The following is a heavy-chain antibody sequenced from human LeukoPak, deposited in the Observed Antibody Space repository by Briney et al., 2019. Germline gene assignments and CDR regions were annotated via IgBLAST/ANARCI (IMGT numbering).Heavy chain of an antibody. CDR1: GGSISYYY. Sequence: PSETLSLTCTVSGGSISYYYWNWIRQPAGKGVEWIGRIYTSGRTYCNPSLKGRVSMSVDTSKNQFSLKLSSVTAADTAVYYCARLSTVTTSFDYWGQGTLVTVSS. V-gene: IGHV4-4*07. CDR3: ARLSTVTTSFDY. D-gene: IGHD4-11*01. CDR2: IYTSGRT. J-gene: IGHJ4*02.